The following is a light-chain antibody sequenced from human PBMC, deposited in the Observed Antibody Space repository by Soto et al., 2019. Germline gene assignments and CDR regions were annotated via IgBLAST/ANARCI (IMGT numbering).Light chain of an antibody. CDR2: DVN. J-gene: IGLJ2*01. CDR3: SSYTGSSTYVV. CDR1: SSDVGGYNY. Sequence: QSALTQPASVSGSPGQSITISCTGTSSDVGGYNYVSWYQQHPGKAPKLMIYDVNNRPSGVSNRFSGSNSGNTASLTISGLQAEDEADYYCSSYTGSSTYVVFGGGTKLTVL. V-gene: IGLV2-14*01.